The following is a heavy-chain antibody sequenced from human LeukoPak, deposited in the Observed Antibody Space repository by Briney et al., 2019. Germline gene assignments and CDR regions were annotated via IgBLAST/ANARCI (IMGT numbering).Heavy chain of an antibody. Sequence: ASVSVSCKSSVYIFTNYAMNGVRQAPGQGLEVMGWIHPTSGNPVYAEGFGERFVFSLDTSVHTTYLQVKDLNAEDTAVYFCARALDSLGGLSLPDYWGQGTLVTVSS. CDR3: ARALDSLGGLSLPDY. V-gene: IGHV7-4-1*02. D-gene: IGHD3-16*02. J-gene: IGHJ4*02. CDR1: VYIFTNYA. CDR2: IHPTSGNP.